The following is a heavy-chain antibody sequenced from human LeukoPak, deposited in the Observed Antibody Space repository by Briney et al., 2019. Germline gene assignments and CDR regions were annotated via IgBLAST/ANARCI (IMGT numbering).Heavy chain of an antibody. D-gene: IGHD3-3*01. CDR3: ATGFIPITIFGVVIIRPIAALDY. J-gene: IGHJ4*02. Sequence: ASVKVSCKVSGYTLTELSMHWVRQAPGKGLEWMGGFDPEDGETIYAQKFQGRVTMTEDTSTDTAYMELSSLRSEDTAVYYCATGFIPITIFGVVIIRPIAALDYWGQGTLVTVSA. CDR1: GYTLTELS. CDR2: FDPEDGET. V-gene: IGHV1-24*01.